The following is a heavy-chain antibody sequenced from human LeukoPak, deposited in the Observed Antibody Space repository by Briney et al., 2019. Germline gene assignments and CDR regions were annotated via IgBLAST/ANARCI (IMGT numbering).Heavy chain of an antibody. J-gene: IGHJ4*02. V-gene: IGHV3-23*01. CDR3: ATVPGYFDY. CDR2: ISGSGGST. D-gene: IGHD2-2*01. CDR1: GFTFSSYA. Sequence: GGSLRLSCAASGFTFSSYAMSWVRQAPGKGLEWVSAISGSGGSTYNADSVKGRFTISRDNSKNSLYLQMNSLRAEDTAVYYCATVPGYFDYWGQGTLVTVSS.